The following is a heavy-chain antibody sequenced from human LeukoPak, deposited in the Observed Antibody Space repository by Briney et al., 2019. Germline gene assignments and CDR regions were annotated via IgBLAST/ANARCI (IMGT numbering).Heavy chain of an antibody. CDR2: IYHSGST. J-gene: IGHJ5*02. CDR1: GGSISSSDW. CDR3: ARELREADSYSSGWYNWFDP. Sequence: SETLSLTCAVSGGSISSSDWWTWVRQPPGKGLEWIGEIYHSGSTNYNPSLKSRVTISVDKSKNQFSLKLSSVTAADTAVYYCARELREADSYSSGWYNWFDPWGQGTLVTVSS. V-gene: IGHV4-4*02. D-gene: IGHD6-19*01.